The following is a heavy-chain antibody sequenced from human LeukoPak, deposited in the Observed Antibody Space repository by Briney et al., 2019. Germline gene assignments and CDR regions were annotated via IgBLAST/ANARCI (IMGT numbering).Heavy chain of an antibody. CDR1: GGSISSFY. V-gene: IGHV4-59*01. J-gene: IGHJ6*02. CDR2: IDYSGTT. Sequence: SSETLSLTCTVSGGSISSFYWSWIRQPPGKGLEWIGYIDYSGTTNYHPSLKSRVIISVDTSKNQFSLRLSSVTAADTAVYYCARDSPIDSSGSYYYNMDVWGQGTPVTVSS. CDR3: ARDSPIDSSGSYYYNMDV. D-gene: IGHD3-22*01.